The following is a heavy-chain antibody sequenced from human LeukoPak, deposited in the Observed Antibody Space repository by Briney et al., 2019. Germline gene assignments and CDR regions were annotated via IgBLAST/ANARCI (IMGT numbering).Heavy chain of an antibody. J-gene: IGHJ4*02. CDR1: GGSFSGYY. V-gene: IGHV4-34*01. D-gene: IGHD2-15*01. CDR2: INHSGST. CDR3: ARQRVVVTEGFDY. Sequence: SETLSLTCAVYGGSFSGYYWSWIRQPPGKGLEWIGEINHSGSTNCNPSLKSRVTISVDTSKNQFSLKLSSVTAADTAVYYCARQRVVVTEGFDYWGQGTLVTVSS.